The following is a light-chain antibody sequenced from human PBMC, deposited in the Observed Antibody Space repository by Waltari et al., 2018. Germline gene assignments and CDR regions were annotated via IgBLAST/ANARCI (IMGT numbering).Light chain of an antibody. Sequence: IVMTQSPATLSVFPGEEAILSCRASQSVTFNVAWYQHKPGQPPRLLIYGASNRAPGVPHRFLGSGAGTDFTLTISSPQSEDSAVYFCHQYNDWPPEDTFGQGTKLEIK. V-gene: IGKV3-15*01. CDR2: GAS. CDR3: HQYNDWPPEDT. J-gene: IGKJ2*01. CDR1: QSVTFN.